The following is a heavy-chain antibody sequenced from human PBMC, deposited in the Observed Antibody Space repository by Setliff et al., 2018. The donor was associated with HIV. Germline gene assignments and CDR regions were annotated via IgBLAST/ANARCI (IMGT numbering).Heavy chain of an antibody. CDR3: ARAYNVYDYRFDSSGYDY. Sequence: SVKVSCKASGFTFTNSAVQWVRQARGQRLEWIGWIVVGSGNTNYAQKFQERVTITRDMSTSRAYMELNSLKAEDTAVYYCARAYNVYDYRFDSSGYDYWGQGTLVTVSS. D-gene: IGHD3-22*01. J-gene: IGHJ4*02. V-gene: IGHV1-58*01. CDR1: GFTFTNSA. CDR2: IVVGSGNT.